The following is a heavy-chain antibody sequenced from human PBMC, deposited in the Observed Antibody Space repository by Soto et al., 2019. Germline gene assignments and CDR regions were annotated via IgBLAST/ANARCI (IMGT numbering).Heavy chain of an antibody. CDR3: ARSVLAATAKPYDFDY. CDR1: GGSVGSYY. Sequence: QVQLQESGPGLVKPSETLSLTCTVSGGSVGSYYWSWIRQPPGKGLEWIGYISNSGRIHYNPSLKSRVTISGDTSNNHFSLELNSVAAADTAVYYCARSVLAATAKPYDFDYWGQGTLVTVAS. D-gene: IGHD6-13*01. CDR2: ISNSGRI. J-gene: IGHJ4*02. V-gene: IGHV4-59*02.